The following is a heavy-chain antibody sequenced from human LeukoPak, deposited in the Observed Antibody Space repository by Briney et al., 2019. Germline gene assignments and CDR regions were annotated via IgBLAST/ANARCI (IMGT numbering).Heavy chain of an antibody. D-gene: IGHD2-2*01. CDR2: IIPILGIA. CDR1: GGTFSSYA. Sequence: ASVKVSCKASGGTFSSYAISWVRQAPGQGLEWMGRIIPILGIANYAQKFQGRVTITADKSTSTAYMELSSLRSEDTAVYYCNILVVPAATTHNYYYYGMDVWGQGTTVTVSS. CDR3: NILVVPAATTHNYYYYGMDV. V-gene: IGHV1-69*04. J-gene: IGHJ6*02.